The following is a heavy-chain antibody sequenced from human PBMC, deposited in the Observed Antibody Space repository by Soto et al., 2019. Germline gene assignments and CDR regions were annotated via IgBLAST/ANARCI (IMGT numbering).Heavy chain of an antibody. V-gene: IGHV3-21*01. CDR2: ISSSSSYI. D-gene: IGHD3-16*02. Sequence: EVQLVESGGGLVKPGGSLRLSCAASGFTFSSYSMNWVRQAPGKGLEWVSSISSSSSYIYYADSVKGRFTISRDNAKXXXXXXXXXXXXXXXXXXXXXXXXXXXXXXXYHGYWGQGTLVTVSS. CDR3: XXXXXXXXXXXYHGY. J-gene: IGHJ4*02. CDR1: GFTFSSYS.